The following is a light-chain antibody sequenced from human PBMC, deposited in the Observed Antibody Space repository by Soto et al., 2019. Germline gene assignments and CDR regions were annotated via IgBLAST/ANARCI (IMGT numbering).Light chain of an antibody. CDR1: SGSVSTTYY. V-gene: IGLV8-61*01. Sequence: QTVVTQEPSFSVSPGGTVTLTCGLSSGSVSTTYYPSWYQQTPGQAPRTLVYNTNTRSSGVPDRFSGSILGNKAALIITGAQADDDSDYYCMLSMGSGIWVFGGGTKVTVL. CDR2: NTN. CDR3: MLSMGSGIWV. J-gene: IGLJ3*02.